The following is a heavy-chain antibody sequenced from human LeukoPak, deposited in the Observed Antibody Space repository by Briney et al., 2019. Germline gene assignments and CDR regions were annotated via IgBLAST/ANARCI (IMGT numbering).Heavy chain of an antibody. D-gene: IGHD1-26*01. Sequence: SETLSLTCTVSGGSISSYYWSWIRQPPGKGLEWIGYIYYSGSTNYNPSLKSRVTISVDTCKNQFSLKLSSVTAADTAVYYCARGSNSGSYSYYLDYWGQGTLVTVSS. CDR2: IYYSGST. CDR1: GGSISSYY. CDR3: ARGSNSGSYSYYLDY. V-gene: IGHV4-59*01. J-gene: IGHJ4*02.